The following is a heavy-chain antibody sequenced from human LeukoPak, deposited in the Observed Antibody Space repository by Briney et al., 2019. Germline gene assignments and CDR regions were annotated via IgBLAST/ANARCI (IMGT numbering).Heavy chain of an antibody. J-gene: IGHJ4*02. D-gene: IGHD3-22*01. CDR3: AKSRLIDSSGSR. Sequence: MASETLSLTCAVYGGSFSGYYWSWIRQPPGKGLEWIGEINRGGDTNYAPSLKSRVTISVDTSKIQISLKLSSVTAADTAVYYCAKSRLIDSSGSRWGPGTRVTVSS. CDR1: GGSFSGYY. CDR2: INRGGDT. V-gene: IGHV4-34*01.